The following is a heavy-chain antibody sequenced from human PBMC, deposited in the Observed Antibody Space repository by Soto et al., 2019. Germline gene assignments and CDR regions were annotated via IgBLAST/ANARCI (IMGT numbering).Heavy chain of an antibody. V-gene: IGHV4-59*12. CDR1: GGSISSYY. J-gene: IGHJ5*02. CDR3: ARRGLRITIFGVVIEPNWFDP. CDR2: MYHSGST. Sequence: PSETLSLTCTVSGGSISSYYWSWIRQPPGKGLEWIGYMYHSGSTNYNPSLKSRVTISVDTSKNQFSLKLSSVTAADTAVYYCARRGLRITIFGVVIEPNWFDPWGQGTLVTVSS. D-gene: IGHD3-3*01.